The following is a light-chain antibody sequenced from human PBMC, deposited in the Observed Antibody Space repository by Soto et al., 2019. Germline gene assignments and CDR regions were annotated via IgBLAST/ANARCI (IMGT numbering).Light chain of an antibody. V-gene: IGKV1-5*01. Sequence: DIQMTQSPSTLSASVGDRVTITCRASQSFTSWLAWYQQKPGKAPKLLIYDASSLKSGVPSRFSGSGSGTEFTLTISSLQPDDLATYYCQQYNSYLWTFGQGTKVDIK. CDR1: QSFTSW. CDR2: DAS. J-gene: IGKJ1*01. CDR3: QQYNSYLWT.